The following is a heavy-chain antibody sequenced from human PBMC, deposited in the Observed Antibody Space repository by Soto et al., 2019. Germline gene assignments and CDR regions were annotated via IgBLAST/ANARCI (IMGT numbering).Heavy chain of an antibody. V-gene: IGHV4-31*03. CDR1: GDSINNGGYY. J-gene: IGHJ3*01. CDR2: IYYRGGT. Sequence: QVQLQESGPGLVRPSQTLSLTCTVSGDSINNGGYYWSWIRQLPGTGLEWIGYIYYRGGTYFNPSLKSRLNISIDTTNQQFSLRLTSVTAADTAVYYCAKGKVYGSGHAFDVWGQGTMVTVSS. D-gene: IGHD3-10*01. CDR3: AKGKVYGSGHAFDV.